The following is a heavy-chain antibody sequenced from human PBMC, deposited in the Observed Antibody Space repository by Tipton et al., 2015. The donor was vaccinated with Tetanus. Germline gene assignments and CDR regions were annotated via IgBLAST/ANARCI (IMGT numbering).Heavy chain of an antibody. CDR1: GVSISGGRYY. J-gene: IGHJ5*02. D-gene: IGHD1-1*01. CDR2: IYSSGST. Sequence: TLSLTCSVSGVSISGGRYYWSWIRQRPGKGLEWIGDIYSSGSTYTDPSLKGRVTISVDTSKNQFSLKLTSVTAADTAIYYCARGGDNLTFQRPTGRWFDPWGHGTLVTVSS. V-gene: IGHV4-31*03. CDR3: ARGGDNLTFQRPTGRWFDP.